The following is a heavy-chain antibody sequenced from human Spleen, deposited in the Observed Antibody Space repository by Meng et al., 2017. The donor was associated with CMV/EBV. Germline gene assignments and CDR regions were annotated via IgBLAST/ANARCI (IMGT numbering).Heavy chain of an antibody. V-gene: IGHV1-58*01. CDR1: GFRVTGSS. CDR2: IVVGGGDP. J-gene: IGHJ5*02. D-gene: IGHD6-19*01. CDR3: AAQWLATPFDP. Sequence: LVKVSCKASGFRVTGSSVQWVRQARGQRPEWIGWIVVGGGDPRFAQKFQGRVTMTWDMSTTTAYMELGNLTSDDTAVYFCAAQWLATPFDPWGQGTLVTVSS.